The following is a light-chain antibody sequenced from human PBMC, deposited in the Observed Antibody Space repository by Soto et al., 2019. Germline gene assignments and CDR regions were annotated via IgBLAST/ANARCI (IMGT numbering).Light chain of an antibody. Sequence: QSALTQPASVSGSPGQSLTISCTGTTSDIGFYDYVSWYQQYPGKAPKLLIYGVTIRPSGISNRFSGSKSGSTASLTISGLRDEDEADYYCSSYTSSNTLVFGTGTKVTVL. CDR3: SSYTSSNTLV. CDR2: GVT. V-gene: IGLV2-14*01. CDR1: TSDIGFYDY. J-gene: IGLJ1*01.